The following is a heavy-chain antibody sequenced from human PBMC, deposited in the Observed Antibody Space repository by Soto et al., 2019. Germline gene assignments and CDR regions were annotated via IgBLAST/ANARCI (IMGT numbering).Heavy chain of an antibody. V-gene: IGHV3-74*01. CDR1: GFTFSNYW. Sequence: DVQLVESGGGLVQPGGSPRLSCAASGFTFSNYWMHWVRQVPGKGLVWVSRINKDGRITDYADAVKGRFTISRDNAKNTLYLQMDSLRAEDTAVYYCARNNRDYWGQGTLVTVSS. J-gene: IGHJ4*02. CDR3: ARNNRDY. CDR2: INKDGRIT.